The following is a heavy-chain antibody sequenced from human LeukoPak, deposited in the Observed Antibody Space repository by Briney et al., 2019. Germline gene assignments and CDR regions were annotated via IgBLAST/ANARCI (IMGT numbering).Heavy chain of an antibody. D-gene: IGHD2-21*02. V-gene: IGHV3-30*02. CDR3: AKRDRVTEFDY. Sequence: PGGSLRLSCAASGFTFNTYGTHWVRQAPGKGLEWVALIQPDGKDKYYADSVKGRFTVSRDNSKNMLYLQLNSLRVDDTAVYYCAKRDRVTEFDYWGQGTLVTVSS. CDR2: IQPDGKDK. CDR1: GFTFNTYG. J-gene: IGHJ4*02.